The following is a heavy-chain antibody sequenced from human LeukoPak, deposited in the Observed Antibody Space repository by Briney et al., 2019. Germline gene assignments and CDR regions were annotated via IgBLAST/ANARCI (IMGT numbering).Heavy chain of an antibody. CDR1: AFDFTIYD. CDR2: ISSRSAII. Sequence: GGSLRLYCAASAFDFTIYDMNWVRQAPGQGLEWFSYISSRSAIIHYADSVKGRFTISRDNAKNSLYLQMNSLGAEDTAVYYCAKVSRTNHDNFFDYWGQGALVTVSS. CDR3: AKVSRTNHDNFFDY. V-gene: IGHV3-48*01. D-gene: IGHD1-14*01. J-gene: IGHJ4*02.